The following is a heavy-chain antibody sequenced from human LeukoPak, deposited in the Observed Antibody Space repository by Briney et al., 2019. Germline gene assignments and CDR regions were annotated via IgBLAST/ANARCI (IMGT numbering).Heavy chain of an antibody. J-gene: IGHJ4*02. Sequence: PGGSLRLSCAASGFVFSSLDMGWVRQAPGKGLEWVSAIAHSGYGTYYADSVKGRFTTSTDNSKNTLYLQMNSLRAEDTAVYYCAKGGPTYYFDYWGQGTLVTVSS. CDR3: AKGGPTYYFDY. CDR1: GFVFSSLD. D-gene: IGHD3-16*01. V-gene: IGHV3-23*01. CDR2: IAHSGYGT.